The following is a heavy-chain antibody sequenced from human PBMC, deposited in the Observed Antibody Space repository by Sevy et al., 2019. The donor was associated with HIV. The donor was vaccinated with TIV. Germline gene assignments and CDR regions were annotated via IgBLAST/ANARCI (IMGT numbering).Heavy chain of an antibody. CDR1: GFTFSSYA. CDR3: AKDLVLPGIAVAGTEGNWFDP. Sequence: GGSLRLSCAASGFTFSSYAMSWVRQAPGKGLEWVSAISGGGGSTYYADSVKGRFTISRDNSKNTLYLQMNSLRAEDTAVYYCAKDLVLPGIAVAGTEGNWFDPWGQGTLVTVSS. D-gene: IGHD6-19*01. CDR2: ISGGGGST. J-gene: IGHJ5*02. V-gene: IGHV3-23*01.